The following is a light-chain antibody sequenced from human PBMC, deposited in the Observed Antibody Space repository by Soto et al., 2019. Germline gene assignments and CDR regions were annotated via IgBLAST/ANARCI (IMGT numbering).Light chain of an antibody. V-gene: IGKV1-39*01. CDR2: AAS. J-gene: IGKJ4*01. CDR1: QSISSY. Sequence: IQMTQSPSTLSASVGDRVTITCRASQSISSYLNWYQQKPGKAPKLLIYAASSLQSGVPSRFSGSGSGTDFTLTISSLQPEDFATYYCQQSYSTRFGGGTKV. CDR3: QQSYSTR.